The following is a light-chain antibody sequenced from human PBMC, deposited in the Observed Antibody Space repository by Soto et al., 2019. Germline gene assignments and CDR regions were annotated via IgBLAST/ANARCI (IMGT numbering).Light chain of an antibody. V-gene: IGKV1-12*01. CDR2: AAS. CDR3: QQANSFPHT. CDR1: QGISNR. Sequence: DIQMTQAPASVSASVGDRATITCRASQGISNRLGWYQHKPGQAPKLLIYAASCLQSGVPARFSGSGSGTDFTLTISSLQPEDFAIYYCQQANSFPHTFGQGTRVEIK. J-gene: IGKJ2*01.